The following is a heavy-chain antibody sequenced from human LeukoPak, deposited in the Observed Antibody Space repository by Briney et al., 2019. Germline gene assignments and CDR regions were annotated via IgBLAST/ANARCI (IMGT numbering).Heavy chain of an antibody. CDR2: ISSSSSYI. V-gene: IGHV3-21*01. Sequence: GGSLRLSCAASGFTFSSYSMNWVRQAPGKGLEWVSSISSSSSYIYYADSVKGRFTTSRDNAKNSLYLQMNSLRAEDTAVYYCAREVRDILTPDAFDIWGQGTMVTVSS. D-gene: IGHD3-9*01. CDR1: GFTFSSYS. J-gene: IGHJ3*02. CDR3: AREVRDILTPDAFDI.